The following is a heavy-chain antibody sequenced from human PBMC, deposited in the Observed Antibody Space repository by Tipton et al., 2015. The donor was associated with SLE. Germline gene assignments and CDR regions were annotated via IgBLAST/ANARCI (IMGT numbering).Heavy chain of an antibody. Sequence: TLSLTCAVYGGSFSGYFWSWIRQLPDKGLEWIGEINHSGTTNCNPSLKSRVTISVDTSKNQFSLKLISATAADTAVYYCARDQVGVGDFDYWSQGTLVTVSS. V-gene: IGHV4-34*01. D-gene: IGHD3-16*01. CDR3: ARDQVGVGDFDY. J-gene: IGHJ4*02. CDR2: INHSGTT. CDR1: GGSFSGYF.